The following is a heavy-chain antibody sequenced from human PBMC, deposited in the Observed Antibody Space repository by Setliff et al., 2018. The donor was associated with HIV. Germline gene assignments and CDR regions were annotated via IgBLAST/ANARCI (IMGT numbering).Heavy chain of an antibody. J-gene: IGHJ4*02. CDR1: GGSISSNNSY. V-gene: IGHV4-39*07. CDR2: IHYSGIT. CDR3: ASDRGGDGYLDS. Sequence: PSETLSLTCTVSGGSISSNNSYWDWIRQTPGKGLEWIGSIHYSGITYCNPSLKSRVTISVDTSMNQFSLRLISATAADAALYYCASDRGGDGYLDSWGQGTLVTVSS. D-gene: IGHD2-21*01.